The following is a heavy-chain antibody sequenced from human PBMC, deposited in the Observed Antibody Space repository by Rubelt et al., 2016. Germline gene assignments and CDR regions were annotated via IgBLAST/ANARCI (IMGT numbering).Heavy chain of an antibody. D-gene: IGHD3-3*01. CDR2: INPSGGST. CDR1: GYTFTSYY. Sequence: QVQLVQSGAEVKKPGASVKVSCKASGYTFTSYYMHWVRQAPGQGLEWMGIINPSGGSTSYAQKFQGRVTMTRDTSTRTVYMELSSLRSEETAVYYCARSPRYDFEDNWFDPWGQGTLVTVSS. CDR3: ARSPRYDFEDNWFDP. V-gene: IGHV1-46*01. J-gene: IGHJ5*02.